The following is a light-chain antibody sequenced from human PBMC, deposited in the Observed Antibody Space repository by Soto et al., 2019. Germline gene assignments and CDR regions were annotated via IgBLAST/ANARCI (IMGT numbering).Light chain of an antibody. V-gene: IGKV3D-15*01. J-gene: IGKJ1*01. CDR1: QSVSSN. CDR2: GAS. CDR3: QQYNNWPQT. Sequence: EIVMTQSPATLSVSPGERATLSCRASQSVSSNLAWYQQKPGQAPRLLIYGASTRATGIPARFSGSGSGTDFTLTISSLQSEDFAVDYCQQYNNWPQTFGQGTKVEIK.